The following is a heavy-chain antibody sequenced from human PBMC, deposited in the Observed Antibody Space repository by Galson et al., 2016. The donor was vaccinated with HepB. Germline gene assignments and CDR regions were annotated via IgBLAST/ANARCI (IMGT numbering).Heavy chain of an antibody. J-gene: IGHJ6*02. V-gene: IGHV3-9*01. CDR3: AKDGGSDFRTGYDYYYYGMDV. D-gene: IGHD3/OR15-3a*01. CDR2: ISWNSGSR. CDR1: GFTFDAYA. Sequence: SLRLSCAASGFTFDAYAMNWVRQAPGRGLEWVAGISWNSGSRGYAGSVKGRFTISRDNAKKSLYLQMNSLRTEDTALYYCAKDGGSDFRTGYDYYYYGMDVWGQGTTVTVSS.